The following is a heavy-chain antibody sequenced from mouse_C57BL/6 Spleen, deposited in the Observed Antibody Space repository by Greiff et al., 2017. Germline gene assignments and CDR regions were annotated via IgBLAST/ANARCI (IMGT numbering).Heavy chain of an antibody. J-gene: IGHJ1*03. CDR1: GYTFTSYW. Sequence: VQLQQPGTELVKPGASVKLSCKASGYTFTSYWMHWVKQRPGQGLEWIGNINPSNGGTNYNQKFKGKATLTVDKSSSTAYMQLSSLTSEDSAVYYCAIEDYDSYWYFDVWGTGTTVTVSS. CDR2: INPSNGGT. CDR3: AIEDYDSYWYFDV. D-gene: IGHD2-4*01. V-gene: IGHV1-53*01.